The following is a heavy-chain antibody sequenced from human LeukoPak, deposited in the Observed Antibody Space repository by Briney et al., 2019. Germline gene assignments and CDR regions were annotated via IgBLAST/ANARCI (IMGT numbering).Heavy chain of an antibody. CDR1: GYTFTIYE. D-gene: IGHD6-19*01. CDR3: ARTTGAVENWFDP. V-gene: IGHV1-2*04. J-gene: IGHJ5*02. Sequence: ASVKVSCKASGYTFTIYEIHWVRQATGQGLEWMGWIHPNSGNTGFAQKFQGWVTMTRDTSISTAYMELSRLRSDDTAVYYCARTTGAVENWFDPWGQGTLVTVSS. CDR2: IHPNSGNT.